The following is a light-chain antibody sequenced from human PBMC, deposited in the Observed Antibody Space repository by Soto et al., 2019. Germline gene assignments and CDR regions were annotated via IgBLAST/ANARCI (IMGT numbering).Light chain of an antibody. CDR1: QSVSSN. J-gene: IGKJ5*01. CDR3: QQYGSSGGIT. Sequence: EIVLTQSPGTLSLSPGERATLSCRASQSVSSNLAWYQQKPGQAPRLLIYGASSRATVIPDRFSGSGSGTDFTLTISRLEPEDSAMYYCQQYGSSGGITFGHGTRLEIK. V-gene: IGKV3-20*01. CDR2: GAS.